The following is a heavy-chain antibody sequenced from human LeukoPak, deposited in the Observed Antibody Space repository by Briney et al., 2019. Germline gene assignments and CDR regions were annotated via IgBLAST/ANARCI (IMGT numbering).Heavy chain of an antibody. CDR3: ARVPWEYNWFDP. CDR1: GGSISSYY. CDR2: IYYSGST. Sequence: SETLSLTCTVSGGSISSYYWSWIRQPPGKGLEWIGYIYYSGSTNYNPSLKSRVTISVDTSKNQFSLKLSSVTAADTAVYYCARVPWEYNWFDPWGQGTLVTVSS. D-gene: IGHD1-26*01. J-gene: IGHJ5*02. V-gene: IGHV4-59*01.